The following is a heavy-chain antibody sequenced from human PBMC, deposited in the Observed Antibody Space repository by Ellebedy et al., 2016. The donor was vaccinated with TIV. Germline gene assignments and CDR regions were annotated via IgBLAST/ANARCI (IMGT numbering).Heavy chain of an antibody. CDR1: GFTFSSFA. V-gene: IGHV3-30-3*01. CDR3: AREGVEAGMDL. Sequence: GESLKISCAASGFTFSSFAMYWVRQAPGKGLEWVTIIAYDGSNKFYADSVEGRFTISRDNSNNTLYLQMNSLRGEDTAVYYCAREGVEAGMDLWGQGTTVTV. CDR2: IAYDGSNK. J-gene: IGHJ6*02.